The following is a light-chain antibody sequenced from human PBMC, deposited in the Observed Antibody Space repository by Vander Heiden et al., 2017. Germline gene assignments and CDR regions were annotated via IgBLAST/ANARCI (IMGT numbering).Light chain of an antibody. J-gene: IGKJ5*01. CDR3: QQYYSYPIT. Sequence: AIRMTQSPSSLSASTGDRVTITCRASQGISCYLAWYQQKPGKAPKLLIYAASTLQSGVPSRFSGSGSGTDFTLTISCLQSEDFATYYCQQYYSYPITFGQGTRLEIK. V-gene: IGKV1-8*01. CDR2: AAS. CDR1: QGISCY.